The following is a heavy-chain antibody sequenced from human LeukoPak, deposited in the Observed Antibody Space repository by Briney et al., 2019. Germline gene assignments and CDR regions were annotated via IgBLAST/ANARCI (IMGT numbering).Heavy chain of an antibody. V-gene: IGHV3-30*02. CDR1: GFTFSSYD. CDR2: IQYDGINK. Sequence: GGSLRLSCAASGFTFSSYDIHWVRQAPGKGLEWVASIQYDGINKFYGDSVKGRFTISRDNSKDTLYLQMNSLRAEDTAVYYCARGADCSSTSCYSFDYWGQGTLVTVSS. CDR3: ARGADCSSTSCYSFDY. J-gene: IGHJ4*02. D-gene: IGHD2-2*02.